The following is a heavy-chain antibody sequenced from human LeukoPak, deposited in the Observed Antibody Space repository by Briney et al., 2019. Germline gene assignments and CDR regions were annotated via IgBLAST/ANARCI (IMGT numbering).Heavy chain of an antibody. J-gene: IGHJ5*02. D-gene: IGHD6-13*01. CDR1: GYTPTELS. CDR3: ATKRGGSSRDGNWFDP. Sequence: ASVKVSCKVSGYTPTELSMHWVRQAPGKGLEWMGGFEPEDGETIYAQKFQGRVTMTEDTSTDTAYMELSSLRSEDTAVYYCATKRGGSSRDGNWFDPWGQGTLVTVSS. CDR2: FEPEDGET. V-gene: IGHV1-24*01.